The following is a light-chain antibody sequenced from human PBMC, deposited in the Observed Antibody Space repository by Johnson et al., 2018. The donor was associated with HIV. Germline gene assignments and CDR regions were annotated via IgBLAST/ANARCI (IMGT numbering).Light chain of an antibody. CDR2: DNH. J-gene: IGLJ1*01. V-gene: IGLV1-51*01. Sequence: QSVLTQPPSVSAAPGQKVTIPCSGSSSNIGNNYASWYQQVPGTAPKLLIYDNHKRPSGIPDRFSGSKSGTSATLGITGLQTGDEADYYCGTWDNSLSDGVFGTGTKVTVL. CDR1: SSNIGNNY. CDR3: GTWDNSLSDGV.